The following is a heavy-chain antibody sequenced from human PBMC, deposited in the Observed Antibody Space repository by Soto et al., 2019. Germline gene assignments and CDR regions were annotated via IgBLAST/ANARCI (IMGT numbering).Heavy chain of an antibody. CDR2: MNPNSGNK. Sequence: QVQLVQSGAEVKKPGASVKVSCKASGYTFTSYDINWVRQATGQGLEWMGWMNPNSGNKGYAQKFQGRVTMTRNTSISPAHMELSSLRSEDEAVYYCAGSGITIFGVVIPPLGAFEIWGQGTMVTVSS. J-gene: IGHJ3*02. CDR3: AGSGITIFGVVIPPLGAFEI. CDR1: GYTFTSYD. V-gene: IGHV1-8*01. D-gene: IGHD3-3*01.